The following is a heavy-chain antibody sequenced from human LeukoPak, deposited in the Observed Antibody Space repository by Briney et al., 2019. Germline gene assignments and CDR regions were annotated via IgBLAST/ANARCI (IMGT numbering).Heavy chain of an antibody. V-gene: IGHV1-2*02. CDR3: ARAKGSIAAAATGY. D-gene: IGHD6-13*01. J-gene: IGHJ4*02. CDR2: INPNSGGT. Sequence: GASVKVSCKASGYTFTGYYMHWVRQAPGQGLEWMGWINPNSGGTNYVQKFQGRVTMTRDTSISTAYMELSRLRSDDTAVYYCARAKGSIAAAATGYWGQGTLVTVSS. CDR1: GYTFTGYY.